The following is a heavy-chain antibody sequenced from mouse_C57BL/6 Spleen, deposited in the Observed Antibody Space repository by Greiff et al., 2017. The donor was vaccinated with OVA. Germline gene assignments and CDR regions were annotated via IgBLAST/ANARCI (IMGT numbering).Heavy chain of an antibody. D-gene: IGHD1-1*01. J-gene: IGHJ4*01. CDR1: GFTFSSYG. V-gene: IGHV5-6*02. Sequence: VKLVESGGDLVKPGGSLKLSCAASGFTFSSYGMSWVRQTPDKRLEWVATISSGGSYTYYPDSVKGRFTISRDNAKNTLYLQMSSLKSEDTAMYYCARQDTTVVATTPYYYAMDYWGQGTSVTVSS. CDR3: ARQDTTVVATTPYYYAMDY. CDR2: ISSGGSYT.